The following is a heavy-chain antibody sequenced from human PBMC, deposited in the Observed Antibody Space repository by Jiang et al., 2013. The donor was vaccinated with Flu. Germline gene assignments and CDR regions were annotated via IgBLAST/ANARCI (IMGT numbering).Heavy chain of an antibody. CDR1: GDSISSGDYY. J-gene: IGHJ3*01. V-gene: IGHV4-30-4*01. D-gene: IGHD3-22*01. Sequence: PGLVKPSQTLSLTCTVSGDSISSGDYYWSWIRQPPGKGLEWMGYIYYTGSTYYNPSLKSRVTISLDTSGYQFSLKLTSVTAADTAVYYCARDQGFYDISGYVALDAWGQGTVVTVSS. CDR2: IYYTGST. CDR3: ARDQGFYDISGYVALDA.